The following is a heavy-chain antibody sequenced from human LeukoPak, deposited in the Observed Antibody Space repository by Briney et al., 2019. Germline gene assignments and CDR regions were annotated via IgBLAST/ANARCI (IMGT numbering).Heavy chain of an antibody. CDR1: GFTFSSYA. Sequence: PGGSLRLSCAASGFTFSSYAMSWVRQAPGKGLEWVSAISGSGGSTYYADSVKGRFTISRDNSKNTLYLQMNSLRAEDTAVYYCAEAADIVVVVAASTVDYWGQGTLVTVSS. J-gene: IGHJ4*02. V-gene: IGHV3-23*01. CDR3: AEAADIVVVVAASTVDY. CDR2: ISGSGGST. D-gene: IGHD2-15*01.